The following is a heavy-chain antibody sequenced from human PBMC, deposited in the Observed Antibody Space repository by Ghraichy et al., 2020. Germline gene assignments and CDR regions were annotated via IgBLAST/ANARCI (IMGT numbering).Heavy chain of an antibody. CDR2: ISSSSSYI. J-gene: IGHJ4*02. V-gene: IGHV3-21*01. CDR1: GFTFSSYS. D-gene: IGHD1-26*01. Sequence: GGSLRLSCAASGFTFSSYSMNWVRQAPGKGLEWVSSISSSSSYIYYADSVKGRFTISRDNAKNSLYLQMNSLRAEDTAVYYCARAHDPQVGATGYWGQGTLVTVSS. CDR3: ARAHDPQVGATGY.